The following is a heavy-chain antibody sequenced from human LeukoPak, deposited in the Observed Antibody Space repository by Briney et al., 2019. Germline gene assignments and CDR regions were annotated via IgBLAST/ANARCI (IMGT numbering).Heavy chain of an antibody. J-gene: IGHJ6*03. D-gene: IGHD6-19*01. CDR2: IKQDGSEK. CDR1: GFTFSSYW. Sequence: GGSLRLSCAASGFTFSSYWMSWVRQAPGKGLEWVANIKQDGSEKYYVDSVKGRFTISRDNAKNSLYLQMNSLRAEDTAVYYCAREGSGWYHYYMDVWGKGTTVTVSS. V-gene: IGHV3-7*01. CDR3: AREGSGWYHYYMDV.